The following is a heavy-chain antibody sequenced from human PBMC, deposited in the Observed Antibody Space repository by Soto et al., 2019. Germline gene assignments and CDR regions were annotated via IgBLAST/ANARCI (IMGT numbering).Heavy chain of an antibody. Sequence: PGGSLRLSCAASGFTFSSYAMHWVRQAPGKGLEWVAVISYDGSNKYYADSVKGRFTISRDNSKNTLYLQMNSLRAEDTAVYCCARRKGITMIVVGPVPHDYWGQGTLVTVSS. CDR2: ISYDGSNK. CDR3: ARRKGITMIVVGPVPHDY. J-gene: IGHJ4*02. D-gene: IGHD3-22*01. V-gene: IGHV3-30-3*01. CDR1: GFTFSSYA.